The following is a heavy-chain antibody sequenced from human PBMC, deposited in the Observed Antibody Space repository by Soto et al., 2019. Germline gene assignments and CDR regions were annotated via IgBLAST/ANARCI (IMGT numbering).Heavy chain of an antibody. CDR2: ISWNSGSI. Sequence: DVQLVESGGGLVQPGRSLRLSCAASGFTFDDYAMHWVRQAPGKGLEWVSGISWNSGSIGYADSVKGRFTISRDNAKNSLYLKMNSLRAEDTALYYCANAVDTAMADNWFDPWGQGTLVTVSS. CDR1: GFTFDDYA. V-gene: IGHV3-9*01. CDR3: ANAVDTAMADNWFDP. J-gene: IGHJ5*02. D-gene: IGHD5-18*01.